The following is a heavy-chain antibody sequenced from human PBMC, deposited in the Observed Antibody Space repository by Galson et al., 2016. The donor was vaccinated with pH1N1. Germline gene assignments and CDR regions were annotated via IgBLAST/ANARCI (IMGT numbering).Heavy chain of an antibody. V-gene: IGHV1-18*01. CDR3: ARDRGVFDI. CDR1: GYTFINYG. Sequence: SVKVSCKASGYTFINYGIAWVRQAPGQGPEWMGWISAYDGHTDYAQNFQGRVAMTIDTSTSTANMELRSLRSDDTAVYYCARDRGVFDIWGQGTMIIVSS. D-gene: IGHD3-10*01. J-gene: IGHJ3*02. CDR2: ISAYDGHT.